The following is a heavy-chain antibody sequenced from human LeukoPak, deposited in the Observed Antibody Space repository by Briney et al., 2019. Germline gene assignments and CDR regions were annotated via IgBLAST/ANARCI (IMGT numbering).Heavy chain of an antibody. CDR3: ARFFGGDLDV. D-gene: IGHD2-21*02. CDR1: GFIFSSYT. J-gene: IGHJ6*02. V-gene: IGHV3-21*01. CDR2: ISSTSSYI. Sequence: PGGSLRLSCAASGFIFSSYTINWVRQAPGKGLEWLSSISSTSSYIYYADSVKGRFAISRDNAKNLLYLQMNSLRAEDTAVYYCARFFGGDLDVLGQGTTVTVSS.